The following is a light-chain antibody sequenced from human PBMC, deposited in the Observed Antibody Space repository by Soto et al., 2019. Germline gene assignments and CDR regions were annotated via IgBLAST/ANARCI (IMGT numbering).Light chain of an antibody. V-gene: IGKV3-15*01. J-gene: IGKJ3*01. CDR3: QQYNNWPPT. Sequence: EKVMTQSPATLSVSPGERATLSCRASQSVSSNLAWYQQKPGQAPRLLIYGASTRPTGIPARFSGSGSGTHFPLTISSLQSEDFAVYYGQQYNNWPPTCGPGTKGDIK. CDR1: QSVSSN. CDR2: GAS.